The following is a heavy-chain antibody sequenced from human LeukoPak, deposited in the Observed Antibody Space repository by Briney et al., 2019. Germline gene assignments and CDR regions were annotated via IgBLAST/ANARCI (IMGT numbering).Heavy chain of an antibody. CDR2: ISWNSGSI. CDR1: GFTFDDYA. J-gene: IGHJ1*01. V-gene: IGHV3-9*01. D-gene: IGHD3-22*01. CDR3: AKGSSGYDEYFQN. Sequence: SGGSLRLSCAASGFTFDDYAMHWVRQAPGKGLEWVLGISWNSGSIGYADSVKGRFTISRDNAKDSLYLQMNSLRAEDTALYYCAKGSSGYDEYFQNWGQGTLATVSS.